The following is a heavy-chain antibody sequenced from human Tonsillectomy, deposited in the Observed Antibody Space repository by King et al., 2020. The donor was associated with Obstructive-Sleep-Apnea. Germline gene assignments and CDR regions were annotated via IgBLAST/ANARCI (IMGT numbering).Heavy chain of an antibody. CDR3: AGDRRYCSGGSCHSGYYYYGMDV. J-gene: IGHJ6*02. Sequence: DVQLVESGGGLVQPGGSLRLSCAASGFTFSSYSMNWVRQAPGKGLEWVSYISSSSSTIYYPDSVKGRFTISRDNAKNSLYLQMNSLRAEDTAVYYCAGDRRYCSGGSCHSGYYYYGMDVWGQGTTVTVSS. CDR2: ISSSSSTI. V-gene: IGHV3-48*04. CDR1: GFTFSSYS. D-gene: IGHD2-15*01.